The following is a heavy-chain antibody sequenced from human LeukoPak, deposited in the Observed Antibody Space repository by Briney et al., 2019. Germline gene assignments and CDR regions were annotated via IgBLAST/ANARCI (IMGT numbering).Heavy chain of an antibody. CDR1: GFTLSSYS. J-gene: IGHJ1*01. Sequence: GGSLRLSCAASGFTLSSYSMNWVRQAPGKGLEWISFIDSSSRTIFYAESVKGRFTISRDNAKNSLYLQMNSLRAEDTAVYYCARDPDYGDSEYFQHWGQGTLVTVSS. CDR3: ARDPDYGDSEYFQH. D-gene: IGHD4-17*01. CDR2: IDSSSRTI. V-gene: IGHV3-48*04.